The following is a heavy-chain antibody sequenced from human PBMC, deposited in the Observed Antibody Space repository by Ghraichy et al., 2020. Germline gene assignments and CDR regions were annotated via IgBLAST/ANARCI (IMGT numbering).Heavy chain of an antibody. J-gene: IGHJ6*02. CDR1: GFTFSRYW. Sequence: GGSLRLSCAASGFTFSRYWMSWVRQAPGKGLEWVANIKQDGSEKYYVDSVKGRFTISRDNAKNSLYLQMNSLRAEDTAVYYCAREGRDGTGQSDYYYYGMDVWGQGTTVTVSS. D-gene: IGHD5-24*01. CDR3: AREGRDGTGQSDYYYYGMDV. V-gene: IGHV3-7*01. CDR2: IKQDGSEK.